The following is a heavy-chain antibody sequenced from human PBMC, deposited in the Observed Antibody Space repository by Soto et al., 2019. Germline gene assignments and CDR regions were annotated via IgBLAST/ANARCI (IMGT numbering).Heavy chain of an antibody. CDR3: AKVIYALAAAGSFDY. D-gene: IGHD6-13*01. J-gene: IGHJ4*02. Sequence: EVQLLESGGGLVQPGGSLRLSCAASGFTFSSYAMSWVRQAPGKGLEWVSAISGSGGSTYYADSVKGRFTISRDNSKNTLYLQMNSLRAEETAVSYCAKVIYALAAAGSFDYWGQGTLVTVSS. CDR1: GFTFSSYA. CDR2: ISGSGGST. V-gene: IGHV3-23*01.